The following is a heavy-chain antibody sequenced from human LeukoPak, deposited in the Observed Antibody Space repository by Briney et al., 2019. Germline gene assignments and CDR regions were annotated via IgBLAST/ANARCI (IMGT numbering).Heavy chain of an antibody. D-gene: IGHD7-27*01. J-gene: IGHJ4*02. V-gene: IGHV1-2*06. Sequence: ASVKVSCKASGGTFSSYAISWVRQAPGQGLEWMGRINPNTGDADYAQKFQGRVTMTRDTSITTAYMELSRLTSDDTAVYYCARDATGDLVYWGQGTLVTVSS. CDR3: ARDATGDLVY. CDR2: INPNTGDA. CDR1: GGTFSSYA.